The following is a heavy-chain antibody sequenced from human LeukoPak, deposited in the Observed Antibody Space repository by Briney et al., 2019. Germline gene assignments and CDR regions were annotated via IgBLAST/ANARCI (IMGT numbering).Heavy chain of an antibody. D-gene: IGHD2-15*01. CDR1: GYTFTGYY. CDR2: IKPNSGGT. Sequence: ASVKVSCKASGYTFTGYYMHWVRQAPGQGLEWMGWIKPNSGGTNYAQKFQGRVTMSRDTSISTAYMELSRLRPDDTAVYYCARFARYCSGGSCYRNWFDPWGQGTLVTVSS. CDR3: ARFARYCSGGSCYRNWFDP. J-gene: IGHJ5*02. V-gene: IGHV1-2*02.